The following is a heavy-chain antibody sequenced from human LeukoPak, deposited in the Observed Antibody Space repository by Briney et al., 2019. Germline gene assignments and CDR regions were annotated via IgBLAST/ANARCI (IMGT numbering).Heavy chain of an antibody. CDR1: GYTFTTYG. J-gene: IGHJ4*02. D-gene: IGHD5-12*01. CDR3: ARVSGYDDY. Sequence: ASVKVSCKASGYTFTTYGISWVRQAPGQGLEWMGWINAYNGNTNSAQKFQGRVTMTTDASTSTAYMELRSLRSDDTAVYYCARVSGYDDYWGQGTLVTVSS. V-gene: IGHV1-18*01. CDR2: INAYNGNT.